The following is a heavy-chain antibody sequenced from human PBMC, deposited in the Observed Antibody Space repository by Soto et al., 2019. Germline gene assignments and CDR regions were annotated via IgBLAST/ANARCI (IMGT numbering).Heavy chain of an antibody. CDR2: ISSSGPTM. Sequence: QVQLVESGGGLVKPGGSLRLSCAASGFTFSDYYMSWIRQAPGKGLEWVSYISSSGPTMYYADSVKGRFTISRDNAKNSLYLQMNSLTADDTAVYYSAIAHGGEYFQHWGQGTLVTVSS. D-gene: IGHD3-10*01. J-gene: IGHJ1*01. V-gene: IGHV3-11*01. CDR1: GFTFSDYY. CDR3: AIAHGGEYFQH.